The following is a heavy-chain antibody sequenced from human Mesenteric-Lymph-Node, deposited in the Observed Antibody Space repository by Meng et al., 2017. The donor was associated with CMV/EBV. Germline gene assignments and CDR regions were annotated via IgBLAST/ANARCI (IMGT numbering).Heavy chain of an antibody. J-gene: IGHJ4*02. V-gene: IGHV1-46*01. D-gene: IGHD6-19*01. CDR1: GYTFTSYH. CDR2: INPSGGIT. Sequence: ASVKVSCKASGYTFTSYHMHWVRQAPGQGLEWMGIINPSGGITNYAQKFQGRVSMTTDTSTSTIYVELSSLTSEDTAVYYCARGGGKAVANYWGQGTLVTVSS. CDR3: ARGGGKAVANY.